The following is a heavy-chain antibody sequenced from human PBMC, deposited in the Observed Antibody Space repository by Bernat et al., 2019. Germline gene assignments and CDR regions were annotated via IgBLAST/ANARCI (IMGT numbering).Heavy chain of an antibody. CDR2: IYYSGST. CDR3: ARSHSRSWYRFDY. J-gene: IGHJ4*02. D-gene: IGHD6-13*01. CDR1: GGSISSSSYY. V-gene: IGHV4-39*01. Sequence: QLQLQESGPGLVKPSETLSLICTVSGGSISSSSYYWGWIRQPPGKGLEWIGSIYYSGSTYYNPSLNSRVTISVETSKNQFSLRLSSVNAAEAAVDCWARSHSRSWYRFDYWGQGTLVTAPS.